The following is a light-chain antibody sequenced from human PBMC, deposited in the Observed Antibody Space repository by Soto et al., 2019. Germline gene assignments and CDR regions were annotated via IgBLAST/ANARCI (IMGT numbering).Light chain of an antibody. V-gene: IGKV3-15*01. CDR1: QSVSIN. CDR2: GTS. Sequence: EIVMTQSPAILSVSPGERVTLSCRASQSVSINLAWYQQRPGQAPRLLIYGTSTRATGVPVRFSGSGSGTEFTLTINSLQSEDFAVYYCQQYNDWPRQTFGHGTKV. J-gene: IGKJ1*01. CDR3: QQYNDWPRQT.